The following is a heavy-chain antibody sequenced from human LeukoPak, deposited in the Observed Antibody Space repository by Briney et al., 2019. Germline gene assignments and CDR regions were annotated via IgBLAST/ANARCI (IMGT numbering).Heavy chain of an antibody. D-gene: IGHD6-13*01. CDR3: ARDGEQQLVLRVPYYSYYGMDV. CDR1: GYTFTSYA. J-gene: IGHJ6*02. V-gene: IGHV1-18*01. CDR2: ISAYNGNT. Sequence: GSSVKVSCKASGYTFTSYAISWVRQAPGQGLEWMAWISAYNGNTNYAQKLQGRVTMTTDTSTSTAYMELRSLRSDDTAVYYCARDGEQQLVLRVPYYSYYGMDVWGQGTTVTVSS.